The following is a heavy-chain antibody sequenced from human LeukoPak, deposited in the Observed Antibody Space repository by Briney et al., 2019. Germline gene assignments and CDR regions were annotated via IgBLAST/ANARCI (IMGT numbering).Heavy chain of an antibody. D-gene: IGHD1-1*01. CDR2: ISGSGYTT. V-gene: IGHV3-23*01. CDR3: AEKRYEDGTSSPGYLDV. CDR1: GFTFTTFA. J-gene: IGHJ6*02. Sequence: GGSLRLSCAASGFTFTTFAMNWARQAPGKGLEWVSVISGSGYTTHYADSVKGRFTISRDNFENMVYLQMNSLRAEDTAVYYCAEKRYEDGTSSPGYLDVWGQGTTVTVSS.